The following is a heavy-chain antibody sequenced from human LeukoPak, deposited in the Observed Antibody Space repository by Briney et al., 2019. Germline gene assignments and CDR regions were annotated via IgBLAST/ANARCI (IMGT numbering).Heavy chain of an antibody. CDR3: AKVTYGSGTYGAFDS. Sequence: GGSLRLSCAASGFTFSSFTMNWVRQAPGKGLEWVSTISGSGDYTYYADSVKGRFTISRDNSKNTLYLQMNSLRAEDTAIYYCAKVTYGSGTYGAFDSWGQGTLVTVSS. CDR1: GFTFSSFT. J-gene: IGHJ4*02. CDR2: ISGSGDYT. D-gene: IGHD3-10*01. V-gene: IGHV3-23*01.